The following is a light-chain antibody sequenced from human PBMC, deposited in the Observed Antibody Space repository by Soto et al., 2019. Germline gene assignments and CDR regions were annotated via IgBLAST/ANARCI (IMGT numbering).Light chain of an antibody. J-gene: IGLJ1*01. CDR2: EVN. CDR3: TSYTRDTALV. Sequence: QSALTQPPSASGSPGQSVTISCTGTSSDIGAYNYVSWFQQHPGEAPKLIISEVNKRPSGVPDRFSGSKSGNTASLTVSGLQAEDEAEYYCTSYTRDTALVFGTGTKLTVL. CDR1: SSDIGAYNY. V-gene: IGLV2-8*01.